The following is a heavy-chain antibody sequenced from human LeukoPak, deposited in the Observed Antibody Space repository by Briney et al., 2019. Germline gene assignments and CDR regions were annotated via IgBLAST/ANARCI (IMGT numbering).Heavy chain of an antibody. Sequence: PSETLSLTCTVSGGSISSSSYYWGWIRQPPGKGLEWIGSIYYSGSTYYNPSLKSRVTMSVDTSKNQFSLKLSSVTAADTAVYYCARDRATYYYGSGSYRDYWGQGTLVTVSS. J-gene: IGHJ4*02. V-gene: IGHV4-39*07. CDR1: GGSISSSSYY. D-gene: IGHD3-10*01. CDR3: ARDRATYYYGSGSYRDY. CDR2: IYYSGST.